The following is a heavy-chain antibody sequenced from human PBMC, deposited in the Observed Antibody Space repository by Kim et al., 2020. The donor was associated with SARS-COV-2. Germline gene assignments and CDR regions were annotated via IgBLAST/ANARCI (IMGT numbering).Heavy chain of an antibody. CDR2: TYYRSKWYN. J-gene: IGHJ5*02. D-gene: IGHD4-17*01. V-gene: IGHV6-1*01. CDR3: ARDQSDYGYSNNWFDP. Sequence: SQTLSLTCAISGDSVSSNSAAWNWIRQSPSRGLEWLGRTYYRSKWYNDYAVSVKSRITINPDTSKNQFSLQLNSVTPEDTAVYYCARDQSDYGYSNNWFDPWGQGTLVTVSS. CDR1: GDSVSSNSAA.